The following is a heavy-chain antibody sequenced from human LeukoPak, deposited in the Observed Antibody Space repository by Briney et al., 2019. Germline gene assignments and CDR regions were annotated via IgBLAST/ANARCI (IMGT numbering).Heavy chain of an antibody. V-gene: IGHV1-69*05. Sequence: ASVKVSCKASGGTFSSYAISWVRQAPGQGLEWMGGIIPIFGTANYAQKFQGRVTITTDESTSTAYMELSSLRSEDTAVYYCARVGSDYDFWSGYYSYFDYWGQGTLVTVSS. D-gene: IGHD3-3*01. CDR1: GGTFSSYA. J-gene: IGHJ4*02. CDR3: ARVGSDYDFWSGYYSYFDY. CDR2: IIPIFGTA.